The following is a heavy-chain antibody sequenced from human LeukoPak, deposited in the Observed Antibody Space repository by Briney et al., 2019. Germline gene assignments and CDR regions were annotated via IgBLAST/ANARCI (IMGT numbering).Heavy chain of an antibody. J-gene: IGHJ4*02. D-gene: IGHD3-22*01. Sequence: SETLSLTCAVYGGSFSGYYWSWIRQPPGKGLEWIGEINHSGSTNYNPSLKSRVTISVDTSKNQFSLKLSSVTAADTAVYYCARDQYYYDSSGYLFDYWGQGTLITVSS. V-gene: IGHV4-34*01. CDR3: ARDQYYYDSSGYLFDY. CDR1: GGSFSGYY. CDR2: INHSGST.